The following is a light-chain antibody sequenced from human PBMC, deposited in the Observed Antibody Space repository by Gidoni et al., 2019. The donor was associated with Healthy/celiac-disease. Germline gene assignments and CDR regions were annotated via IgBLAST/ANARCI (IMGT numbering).Light chain of an antibody. CDR1: QGISNS. Sequence: DIQMTQSPSSLSASVGARVTITCRASQGISNSLAWYQQKPGKIPKLLIYAASTLQSGVPSRFSGSGSGTEFTLTITSLQPEDVATYYCQKYNSAPRTFGQGTKVEI. J-gene: IGKJ1*01. CDR3: QKYNSAPRT. CDR2: AAS. V-gene: IGKV1-27*01.